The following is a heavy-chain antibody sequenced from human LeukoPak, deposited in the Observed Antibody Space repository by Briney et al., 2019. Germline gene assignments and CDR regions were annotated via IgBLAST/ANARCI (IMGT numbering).Heavy chain of an antibody. Sequence: NAGGSLRLSCAASGFTFSSYAMSWIRQAPGKGLEWVSYISSSSSYTNYADSVKGRFTISRDNAKNSLYLQMNSLRAEDTAVYYCARVRSGHIVGATSFDYWGQGTLVTVSS. CDR3: ARVRSGHIVGATSFDY. CDR1: GFTFSSYA. D-gene: IGHD1-26*01. J-gene: IGHJ4*02. V-gene: IGHV3-11*06. CDR2: ISSSSSYT.